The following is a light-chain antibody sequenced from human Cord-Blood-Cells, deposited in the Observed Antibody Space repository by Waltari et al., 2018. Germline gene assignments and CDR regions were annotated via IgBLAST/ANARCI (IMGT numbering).Light chain of an antibody. CDR3: SSYTSSSTRV. J-gene: IGLJ3*02. V-gene: IGLV2-14*03. CDR2: DVS. Sequence: QSALTQPASVSGSPGQSITISCTGTSSDVGGYNYVSWYQQHPGKAPKLMIYDVSNRPSGVSNRFSGSKSGNTASLTISWLQAEHEADYYCSSYTSSSTRVFGGGTKLTVL. CDR1: SSDVGGYNY.